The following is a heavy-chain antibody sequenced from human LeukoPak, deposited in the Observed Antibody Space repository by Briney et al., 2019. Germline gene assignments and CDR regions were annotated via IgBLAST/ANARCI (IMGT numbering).Heavy chain of an antibody. J-gene: IGHJ6*02. CDR1: GGTFSSYA. CDR2: IIPILGIA. CDR3: ARGPPPELVHATYYYYGMDV. D-gene: IGHD1-14*01. V-gene: IGHV1-69*04. Sequence: ASVKVSCKASGGTFSSYAISWVRQAPGQGLEWMIRIIPILGIANYAQKYQGRVTITADKSTSTAYMELSSLRSEDTAVYYCARGPPPELVHATYYYYGMDVWGQGTTVTVSS.